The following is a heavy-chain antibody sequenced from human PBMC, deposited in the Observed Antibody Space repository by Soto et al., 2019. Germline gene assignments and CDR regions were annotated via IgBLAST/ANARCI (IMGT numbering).Heavy chain of an antibody. D-gene: IGHD3-9*01. CDR2: ISCAGSNK. Sequence: PGGSLRLSCAASGFTFSSCGMHWVSPAPGKRLEWVAVISCAGSNKYYADSVKVLFTISSDNSKNTLYLQMNSLRPETTAVYYGANVENCGQYDSLTAYNYDMEVWGQGTTV. CDR3: ANVENCGQYDSLTAYNYDMEV. V-gene: IGHV3-30*18. J-gene: IGHJ6*02. CDR1: GFTFSSCG.